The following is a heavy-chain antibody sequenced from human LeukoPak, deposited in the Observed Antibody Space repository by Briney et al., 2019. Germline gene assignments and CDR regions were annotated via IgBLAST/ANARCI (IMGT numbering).Heavy chain of an antibody. CDR2: FDAADEKT. Sequence: ASVKVSCKVSGYPLSKLSMHWLRQAPGKGTEWMGGFDAADEKTIYAQQFQGRVTMTEDTSTDTAYMELSGLRSEDTAIYYCAPSPAPDGSYYDNWFDPWGQGTLVTVSS. D-gene: IGHD3-10*01. CDR1: GYPLSKLS. J-gene: IGHJ5*02. V-gene: IGHV1-24*01. CDR3: APSPAPDGSYYDNWFDP.